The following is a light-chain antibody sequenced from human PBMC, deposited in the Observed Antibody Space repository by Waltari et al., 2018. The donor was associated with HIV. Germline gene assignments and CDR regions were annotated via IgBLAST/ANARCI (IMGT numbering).Light chain of an antibody. CDR3: AAWDDSLSGHVV. V-gene: IGLV1-47*01. J-gene: IGLJ2*01. Sequence: QSVLTQPPSASGTPGQRVTISCSGSSSNIGSNYVYWYQKLPGTAPKLLISRNKPRPSRVPDLFSGSKSGTSASLAISGLRSEDEADYYCAAWDDSLSGHVVFGGGTKLPVL. CDR2: RNK. CDR1: SSNIGSNY.